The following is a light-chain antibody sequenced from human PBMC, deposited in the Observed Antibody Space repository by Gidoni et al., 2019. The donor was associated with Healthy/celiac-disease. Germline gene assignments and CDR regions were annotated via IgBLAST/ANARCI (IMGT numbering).Light chain of an antibody. CDR2: EVS. V-gene: IGLV2-14*01. J-gene: IGLJ2*01. CDR3: SSYTSSSTDVV. CDR1: SSDVGGYNY. Sequence: QSALTQPASVSGSPGQSITISCTGTSSDVGGYNYVSWYQQHPGKAPKLMIYEVSNRPSGVSNRLSGSKSGNTASLTISGLQAEDEADYYCSSYTSSSTDVVFGGGNKLTVL.